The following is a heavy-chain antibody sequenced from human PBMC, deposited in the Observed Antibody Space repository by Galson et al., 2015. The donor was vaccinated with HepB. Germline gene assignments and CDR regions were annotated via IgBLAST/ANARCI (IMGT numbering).Heavy chain of an antibody. CDR1: GYTLTSYY. CDR2: INPNSGGT. CDR3: ASYSSGWPSDWYFDL. Sequence: SVKVSCKASGYTLTSYYMHWVRQAPGQGLEWMGRINPNSGGTNYAQKFQGRVTMTRDTSISTAYMELSRLRSDDTAVYYCASYSSGWPSDWYFDLWGRGTLVTVSS. J-gene: IGHJ2*01. V-gene: IGHV1-2*06. D-gene: IGHD6-19*01.